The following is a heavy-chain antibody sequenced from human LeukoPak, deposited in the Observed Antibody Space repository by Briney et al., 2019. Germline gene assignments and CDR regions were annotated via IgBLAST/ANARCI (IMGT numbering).Heavy chain of an antibody. CDR3: ASSTTYYDFWSGRIGGYWFDP. CDR1: RYTFTRYD. Sequence: ASVKVSCLASRYTFTRYDIHWVRPATGQGRAWMGCINPNSGNTGYAQKFQGRVTMTRDSSISTAYMELSSLRSDDTAVYYCASSTTYYDFWSGRIGGYWFDPWGQGSLVTVCS. J-gene: IGHJ5*02. CDR2: INPNSGNT. V-gene: IGHV1-8*01. D-gene: IGHD3-3*01.